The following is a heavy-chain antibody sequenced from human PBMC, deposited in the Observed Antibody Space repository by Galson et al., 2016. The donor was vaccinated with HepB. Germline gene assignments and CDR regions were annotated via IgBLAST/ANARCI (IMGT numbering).Heavy chain of an antibody. J-gene: IGHJ4*02. D-gene: IGHD6-19*01. CDR1: GFTFTNNI. V-gene: IGHV3-23*01. CDR3: TFESTQSSMAGNY. Sequence: SLRLSCAASGFTFTNNIMSWVRQAPGKGLEWVSAISGSGSNTYYADSVKGRFAISRDNSKNTLYLQMNSLRAEDAAVYYCTFESTQSSMAGNYWGQGTLVTVSS. CDR2: ISGSGSNT.